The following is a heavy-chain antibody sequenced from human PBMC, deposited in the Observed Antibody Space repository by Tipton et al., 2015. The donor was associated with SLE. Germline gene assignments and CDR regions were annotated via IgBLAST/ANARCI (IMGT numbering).Heavy chain of an antibody. Sequence: TLSLTCTVSGDSISSDYWSWIRQTPGKGLEWIGYIHSSGTTNYSPSLNSRVTMSVDTSKNQFSLRLTSVTAADSAVYYCAREVYGRFPIWGQGALVTVSS. CDR2: IHSSGTT. J-gene: IGHJ4*02. D-gene: IGHD3-10*01. CDR1: GDSISSDY. V-gene: IGHV4-59*01. CDR3: AREVYGRFPI.